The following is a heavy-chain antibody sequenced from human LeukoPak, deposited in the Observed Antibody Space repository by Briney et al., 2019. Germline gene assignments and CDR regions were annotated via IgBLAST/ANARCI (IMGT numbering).Heavy chain of an antibody. D-gene: IGHD3-16*02. V-gene: IGHV1-18*01. J-gene: IGHJ4*02. CDR1: GYTFTSYG. CDR3: ARSPYHYVWGSYRSFDY. CDR2: ISAYNGNT. Sequence: AAVKVSCKASGYTFTSYGISWVRQAPGQGLEWMGWISAYNGNTNYAQKLQGRVTMTTDTSTSTAYMELRSLRSDDTAVYYCARSPYHYVWGSYRSFDYWGQGTLVTVSS.